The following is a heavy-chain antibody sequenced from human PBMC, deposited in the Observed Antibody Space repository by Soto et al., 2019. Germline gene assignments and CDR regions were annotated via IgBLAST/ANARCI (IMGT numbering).Heavy chain of an antibody. D-gene: IGHD6-19*01. CDR2: VSGSGGST. V-gene: IGHV3-23*01. CDR3: GKARAVAADWYFDL. Sequence: EVQLLESGGGLVQPGGSLRLSCAASGFTFTSYPMSWVRQAQGKGREWVSAVSGSGGSTYYADSVKGRFTTSRDNSKTTLYLQMNSLRAEDTAVYYCGKARAVAADWYFDLWGRGTLVTVSS. J-gene: IGHJ2*01. CDR1: GFTFTSYP.